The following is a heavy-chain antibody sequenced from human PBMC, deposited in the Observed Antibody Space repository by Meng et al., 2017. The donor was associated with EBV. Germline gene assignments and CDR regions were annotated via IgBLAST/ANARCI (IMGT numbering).Heavy chain of an antibody. CDR3: ARETSGYDFNWFDP. D-gene: IGHD5-12*01. J-gene: IGHJ5*02. V-gene: IGHV1-18*01. Sequence: KKPWDSLKASCKASGSTFTSYGISWVRQAPGQGLEWMGWISAYNGNTNYAQKLQGRVTMTTDTSTSTAYMELRSLRADDTAVYYCARETSGYDFNWFDPWGQGTLVTVSS. CDR2: ISAYNGNT. CDR1: GSTFTSYG.